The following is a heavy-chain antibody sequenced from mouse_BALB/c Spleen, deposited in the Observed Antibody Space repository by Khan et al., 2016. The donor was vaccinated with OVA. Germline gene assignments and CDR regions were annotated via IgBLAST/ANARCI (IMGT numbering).Heavy chain of an antibody. J-gene: IGHJ4*01. CDR2: ISTGGHYT. CDR1: GFSFSSYA. Sequence: EVELVESGGGLVKPGGSLKLSCSASGFSFSSYAMSWVRQTPEKRLEWVATISTGGHYTFYSDSVKGRFTISRDNAKNTLYLQMSSLWSEDRAMYYCARSLVDYHAMDYWGQGTSVTVSS. CDR3: ARSLVDYHAMDY. V-gene: IGHV5-9-3*01. D-gene: IGHD2-2*01.